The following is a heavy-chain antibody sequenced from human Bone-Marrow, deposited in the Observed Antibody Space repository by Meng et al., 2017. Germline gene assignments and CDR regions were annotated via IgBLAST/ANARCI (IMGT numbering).Heavy chain of an antibody. CDR3: ASLYGVVGASWFDP. Sequence: VQLPESGPGLVKPSQTLSLTGTVSGGSISSGGYYWNWIRQHPGKGLEWIGYIYYSGSTYYNPSLKSRITISVDTSKNHFSLKLSSVTAADTAVYYCASLYGVVGASWFDPWGQGTLVTVSS. V-gene: IGHV4-31*03. J-gene: IGHJ5*02. D-gene: IGHD1-26*01. CDR2: IYYSGST. CDR1: GGSISSGGYY.